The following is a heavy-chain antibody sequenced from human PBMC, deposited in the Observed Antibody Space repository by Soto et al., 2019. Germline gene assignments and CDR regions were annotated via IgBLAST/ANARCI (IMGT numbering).Heavy chain of an antibody. D-gene: IGHD3-10*01. Sequence: QVQLVESGGGVVQPGRSLRLSCAASGFTFSSYAMHWVRQAPGKGLEWVAVISYDGSNKYYADSVKGRFTISRDNSKNTLYLQMNSLRAEDTAVYYCARGRGSGSYYNDNWDHTTPWFDPWGQGTLVTVSS. CDR3: ARGRGSGSYYNDNWDHTTPWFDP. CDR2: ISYDGSNK. CDR1: GFTFSSYA. J-gene: IGHJ5*02. V-gene: IGHV3-30-3*01.